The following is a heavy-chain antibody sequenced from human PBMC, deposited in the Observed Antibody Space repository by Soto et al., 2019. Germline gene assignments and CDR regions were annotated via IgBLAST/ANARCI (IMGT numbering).Heavy chain of an antibody. CDR1: GYTFTSFY. V-gene: IGHV1-46*01. CDR3: ARGLTSGDY. J-gene: IGHJ4*02. CDR2: INPNGGST. D-gene: IGHD7-27*01. Sequence: QVQLVQSGAEVKNPAASVKLSCKASGYTFTSFYIHWVRQAPGQGLEWMAIINPNGGSTNYAPNLQGRVTLTRDTSTNTVYIELSSLGSEDTAVYYCARGLTSGDYWCQGTLVTVSS.